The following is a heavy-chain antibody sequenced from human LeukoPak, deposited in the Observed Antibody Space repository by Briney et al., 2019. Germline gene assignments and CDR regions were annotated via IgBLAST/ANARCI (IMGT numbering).Heavy chain of an antibody. J-gene: IGHJ4*02. CDR3: AWGSGSFTFDY. D-gene: IGHD3-10*01. V-gene: IGHV3-21*01. Sequence: GGSLRLSCAASGFTFSNYWMHWVRQAPGKGLEWVSSISSSSSYIYYADSVKGRFTISRDNAKNSLYLQMNSLRAEDTAVYYCAWGSGSFTFDYWGQGTLVTVSS. CDR1: GFTFSNYW. CDR2: ISSSSSYI.